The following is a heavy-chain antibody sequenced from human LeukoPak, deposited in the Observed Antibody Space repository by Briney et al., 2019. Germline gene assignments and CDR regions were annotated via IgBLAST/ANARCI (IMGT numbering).Heavy chain of an antibody. CDR3: ARGRRSGSYYDGPLYY. Sequence: GGSLRLSCVVSRFTVSNNYMSWVRQAPGKGPEWVSIIYTAGTTYYADSVKGRFTISRDNSKNMLYLQMNSLRAEDTAVYYCARGRRSGSYYDGPLYYWGQGTLVTVSS. V-gene: IGHV3-53*01. J-gene: IGHJ4*02. CDR2: IYTAGTT. CDR1: RFTVSNNY. D-gene: IGHD1-26*01.